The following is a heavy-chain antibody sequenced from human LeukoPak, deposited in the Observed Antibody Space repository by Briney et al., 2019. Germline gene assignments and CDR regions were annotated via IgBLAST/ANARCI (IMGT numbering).Heavy chain of an antibody. CDR3: HSYYYDSSGYYPFDY. CDR1: GFTFRSYD. D-gene: IGHD3-22*01. V-gene: IGHV3-30*03. CDR2: ISYDGSNK. Sequence: GGGLRLFCGASGFTFRSYDMHGVRGAPGKGREGGAVISYDGSNKYYADAVKGRFTISRDNSKNTLYLQMNSLRAEDTAVYYCHSYYYDSSGYYPFDYWGQGTLVTASS. J-gene: IGHJ4*02.